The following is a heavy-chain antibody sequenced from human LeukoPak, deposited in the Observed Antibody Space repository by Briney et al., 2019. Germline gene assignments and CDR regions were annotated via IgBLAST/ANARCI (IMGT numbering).Heavy chain of an antibody. V-gene: IGHV1-2*02. CDR1: GYTFTGYY. Sequence: EASVKVSCKASGYTFTGYYMHWVRQAPGQGLEWMGWINPDSGGTIYAQNFQGRVTMTRDTSISTAYMGLSSLRSDDTAVYYCARDLGDTYGSVGDFDYWGQGTLVTVSS. CDR2: INPDSGGT. J-gene: IGHJ4*02. D-gene: IGHD3-10*01. CDR3: ARDLGDTYGSVGDFDY.